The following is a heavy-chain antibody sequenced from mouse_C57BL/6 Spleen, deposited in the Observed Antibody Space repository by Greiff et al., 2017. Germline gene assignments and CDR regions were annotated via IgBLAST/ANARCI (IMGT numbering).Heavy chain of an antibody. Sequence: QVQLKQPGAELVMPGASVKLSCKASGYTFTSYWMHWVKQRPGQGLEWIGEIDPSDSYTNYNQKFKGKSTLNVDKSSSTAYMQISSLTSEDSAVYYCARGAYYSNSWFAYWGQGTLVTVSA. J-gene: IGHJ3*01. CDR1: GYTFTSYW. V-gene: IGHV1-69*01. CDR3: ARGAYYSNSWFAY. CDR2: IDPSDSYT. D-gene: IGHD2-5*01.